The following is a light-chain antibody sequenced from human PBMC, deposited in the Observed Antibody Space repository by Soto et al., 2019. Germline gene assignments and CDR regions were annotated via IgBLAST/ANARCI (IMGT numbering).Light chain of an antibody. CDR3: GTWDSSLSAWV. V-gene: IGLV1-51*02. CDR2: ENN. J-gene: IGLJ3*02. CDR1: SSNIGNNY. Sequence: QSVLTQPPSVSAAPGQKVTISCSGSSSNIGNNYVSWYQQLPGTAPKLLIYENNKRPSGIPDRFSGSKSGTSATLGITGLQAGEEAYYYCGTWDSSLSAWVFGGGTKLTVL.